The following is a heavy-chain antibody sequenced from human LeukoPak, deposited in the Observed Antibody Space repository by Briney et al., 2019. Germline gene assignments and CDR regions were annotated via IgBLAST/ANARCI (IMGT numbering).Heavy chain of an antibody. Sequence: SETLSLTCTVSGGSISSSSYSWGWIRQPPGKGLEWIGSIYYSGSTYYNPSLKSRVTISVDTSKNQFSLKLSSATAADTAVYYCARGGFVVVPAAPLGSLDPWGQGTLVTVSS. J-gene: IGHJ5*02. CDR3: ARGGFVVVPAAPLGSLDP. CDR1: GGSISSSSYS. CDR2: IYYSGST. D-gene: IGHD2-2*01. V-gene: IGHV4-39*01.